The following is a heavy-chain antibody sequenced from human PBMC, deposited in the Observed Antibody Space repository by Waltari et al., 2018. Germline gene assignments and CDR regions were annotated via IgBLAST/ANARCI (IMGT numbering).Heavy chain of an antibody. D-gene: IGHD2-15*01. Sequence: QVQLVEPGGGVVQPGRSVRLSCAASGLTFSSYGMHWVRQAPGKGLEWVAVISYDGSNKYYADSVKGRFTISRDNSKNTLYLQMNSLRAEDTAVYYCAKDKGPDGGNSFDYWGQGTLVTVSS. V-gene: IGHV3-30*18. CDR2: ISYDGSNK. J-gene: IGHJ4*02. CDR3: AKDKGPDGGNSFDY. CDR1: GLTFSSYG.